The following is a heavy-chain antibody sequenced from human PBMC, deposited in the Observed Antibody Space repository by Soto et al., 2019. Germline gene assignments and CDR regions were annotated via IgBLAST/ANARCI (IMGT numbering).Heavy chain of an antibody. V-gene: IGHV4-34*01. D-gene: IGHD2-21*01. Sequence: QAQLQQWGAGLLEPSETLSLTCAVYGGSLRGYYWTWIRQPPGKGLEWIGEINHSGSTNYNPSHKSRVTIALDTSTNQISLKLSSVTAADTAVYFCARGPSEFIVVGHYYGMDVWGQGTTVTVSS. CDR2: INHSGST. CDR1: GGSLRGYY. J-gene: IGHJ6*02. CDR3: ARGPSEFIVVGHYYGMDV.